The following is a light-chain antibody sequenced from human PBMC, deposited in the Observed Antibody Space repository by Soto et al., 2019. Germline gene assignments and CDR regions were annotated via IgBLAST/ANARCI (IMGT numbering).Light chain of an antibody. V-gene: IGKV3-20*01. CDR2: GAS. CDR3: QHYGTTPWT. CDR1: QSICSRC. J-gene: IGKJ1*01. Sequence: ETVLTQSPGTLSLSPGERVTLSCRASQSICSRCLAWYQQKPGQSPRLLIYGASSRATDIPDRFSGSGSGTDFTLTISRLEPEDFAVYYCQHYGTTPWTFGQGTKVGIK.